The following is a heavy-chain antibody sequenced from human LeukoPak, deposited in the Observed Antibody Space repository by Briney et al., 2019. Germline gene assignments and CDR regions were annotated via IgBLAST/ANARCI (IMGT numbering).Heavy chain of an antibody. Sequence: LWASVKVSCKASGYTFTGYYMHWVRQAPGQGLEWMGWINPNSGGTNYAQKFQGWVTMTRDTSISTAYMELSRLRSDDTAVYYCAREYSSSWRSRTFDYWGQGTLVTVSS. J-gene: IGHJ4*02. V-gene: IGHV1-2*04. CDR2: INPNSGGT. CDR3: AREYSSSWRSRTFDY. CDR1: GYTFTGYY. D-gene: IGHD6-13*01.